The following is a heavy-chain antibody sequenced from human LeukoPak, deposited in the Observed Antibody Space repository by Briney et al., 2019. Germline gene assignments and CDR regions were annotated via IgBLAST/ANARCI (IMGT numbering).Heavy chain of an antibody. D-gene: IGHD6-19*01. Sequence: PGGSLRLSCAASGFTFSSYSMNGVRQAPGKGLEWVSSISSSSSYIYYADSVKGRFTISRDNAKNSLYLQMNRLRAEDTAVYYCARETKYSSGWDDVDYWGQGTLVTVSS. CDR1: GFTFSSYS. J-gene: IGHJ4*02. CDR3: ARETKYSSGWDDVDY. CDR2: ISSSSSYI. V-gene: IGHV3-21*01.